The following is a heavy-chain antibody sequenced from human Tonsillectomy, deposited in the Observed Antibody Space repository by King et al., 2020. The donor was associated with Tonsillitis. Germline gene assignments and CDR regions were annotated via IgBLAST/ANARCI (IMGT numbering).Heavy chain of an antibody. D-gene: IGHD7-27*01. CDR2: INNDGSGA. J-gene: IGHJ4*02. CDR3: ERDNWGSTD. Sequence: VQLVESGGGLVQPGGSLRLSCAASGFTLSHYWMHWVRQAPGKGLEWFSHINNDGSGANYADSVKGRFTISRDNAKNTLYLQMNSLRVEDTAIYYCERDNWGSTDWGQGTLVTVSS. CDR1: GFTLSHYW. V-gene: IGHV3-74*01.